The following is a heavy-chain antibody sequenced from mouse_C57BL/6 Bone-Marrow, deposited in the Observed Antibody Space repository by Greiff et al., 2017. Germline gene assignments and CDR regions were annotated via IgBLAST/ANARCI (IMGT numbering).Heavy chain of an antibody. CDR3: ARDGLLDRYFSV. D-gene: IGHD1-1*01. V-gene: IGHV1-82*01. Sequence: VQLQESGPELVKPGASVKISCKASGYAFSSSWMNWVKQRPGKGLEWIGRIYPGDGDTNYNGKFKGRATLTADKTSSTAYMQLSRLKSEDSAVYFCARDGLLDRYFSVWGTGPTVTVSS. CDR2: IYPGDGDT. CDR1: GYAFSSSW. J-gene: IGHJ1*03.